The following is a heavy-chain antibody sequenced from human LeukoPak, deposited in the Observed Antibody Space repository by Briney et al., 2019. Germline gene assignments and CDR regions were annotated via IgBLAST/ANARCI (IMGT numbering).Heavy chain of an antibody. J-gene: IGHJ4*02. Sequence: EASVKVSCKASGYTFTSYGISWVRQAPGQGLEWMGWISAYNGNTNYAQKLQGRVTMTTDTSTSTAYMELRSLSSDDTAVYYCARDLKRGYSSGRYSWGTGSSNDYWGQGTLVTVSS. CDR1: GYTFTSYG. V-gene: IGHV1-18*01. CDR3: ARDLKRGYSSGRYSWGTGSSNDY. D-gene: IGHD6-19*01. CDR2: ISAYNGNT.